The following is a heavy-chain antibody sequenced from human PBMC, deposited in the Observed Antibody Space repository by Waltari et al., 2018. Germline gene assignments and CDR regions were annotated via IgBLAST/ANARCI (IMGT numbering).Heavy chain of an antibody. D-gene: IGHD5-12*01. CDR2: INPNSGGT. J-gene: IGHJ4*02. CDR3: ARDRRATTNQYYFDY. V-gene: IGHV1-2*06. CDR1: GYTFTGYY. Sequence: QVQLVQSGAEVKKPGASVKVSCKASGYTFTGYYMHWVRQAPGQGLEWMGRINPNSGGTNYAQKFQGRVTMTRDTSISTAYMELSRLRSDDTAVYYCARDRRATTNQYYFDYWGQGTLVTVSS.